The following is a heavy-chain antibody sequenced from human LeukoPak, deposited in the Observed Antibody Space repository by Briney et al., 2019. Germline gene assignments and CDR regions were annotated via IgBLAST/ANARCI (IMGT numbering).Heavy chain of an antibody. CDR2: ISSDGTNQ. D-gene: IGHD2-15*01. CDR1: GFTFSSYA. Sequence: PGGSLRLSCAASGFTFSSYAMNWVRQAPGKGLEWVAVISSDGTNQYYADSVKGRFTISRDNSKNTLYLQMNSLRAEDTAVYYCVKCDTRGGRQVDYWGQGTLVTVSS. V-gene: IGHV3-30*18. CDR3: VKCDTRGGRQVDY. J-gene: IGHJ4*02.